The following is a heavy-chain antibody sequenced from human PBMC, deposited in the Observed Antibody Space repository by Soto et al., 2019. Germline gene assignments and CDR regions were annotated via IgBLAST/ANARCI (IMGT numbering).Heavy chain of an antibody. D-gene: IGHD4-17*01. CDR1: GDSISKGVYY. CDR2: INYSGSL. CDR3: ARARSVHTVAAGTTLPPVFDV. V-gene: IGHV4-30-4*01. J-gene: IGHJ3*01. Sequence: SETLSLTCTVSGDSISKGVYYWSWIRHTPGNGLEWIGNINYSGSLYYNPSLKSRLSISVDTSKNQLSLGLKSVTAADTAVYFCARARSVHTVAAGTTLPPVFDVWGRGTMVTF.